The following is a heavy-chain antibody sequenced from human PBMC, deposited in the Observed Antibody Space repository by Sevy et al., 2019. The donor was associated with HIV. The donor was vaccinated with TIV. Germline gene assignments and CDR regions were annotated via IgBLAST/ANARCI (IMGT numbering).Heavy chain of an antibody. J-gene: IGHJ6*03. CDR3: EKNPGVGSYYYMDV. Sequence: GGSLRLSCAASGFTFSSYAMSWVRQAPGKGLEWVSSISGSGGSTYYEDSLKGQFTISRDNSKNTLYLQVNSLRVEDTAVYYCEKNPGVGSYYYMDVWGKGTTVTVSS. CDR2: ISGSGGST. CDR1: GFTFSSYA. D-gene: IGHD1-26*01. V-gene: IGHV3-23*01.